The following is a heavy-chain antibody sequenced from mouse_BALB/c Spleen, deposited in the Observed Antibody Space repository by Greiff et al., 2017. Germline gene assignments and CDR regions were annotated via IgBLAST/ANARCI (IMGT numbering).Heavy chain of an antibody. CDR3: ARSGTTVVASDY. CDR2: INPYYGST. CDR1: GYSFTDYI. J-gene: IGHJ2*01. Sequence: EVKLQQTGPELVKPGASVKISCKASGYSFTDYIMLWVKQSHGKSLEWIGNINPYYGSTSYNLKFKGKATLTVDKSSSTAYMQLNSLTSEDSAVYYCARSGTTVVASDYWGQGTTLTVSS. D-gene: IGHD1-1*01. V-gene: IGHV1-39*01.